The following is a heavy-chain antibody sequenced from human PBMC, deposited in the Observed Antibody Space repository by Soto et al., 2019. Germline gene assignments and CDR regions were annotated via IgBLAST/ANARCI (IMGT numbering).Heavy chain of an antibody. CDR1: GFTVSSNY. V-gene: IGHV3-53*01. CDR2: IYSGGST. D-gene: IGHD5-12*01. J-gene: IGHJ6*02. CDR3: TRYLFHYPVDYGMDV. Sequence: GGSLRLSCAASGFTVSSNYMSWVRQAPGKGLEWVSVIYSGGSTYYADSVNGRFTISRDNSKNTVYLQMNSLQTEDTAIYYCTRYLFHYPVDYGMDVWGQGTTVTVSS.